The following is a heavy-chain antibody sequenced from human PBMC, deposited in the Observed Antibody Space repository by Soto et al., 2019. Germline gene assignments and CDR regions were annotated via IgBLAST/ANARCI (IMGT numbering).Heavy chain of an antibody. Sequence: ASVKVSCKASGYTFTSYAMHWVRQATGQGLEWMGWMNPNSGNTGYAQKFQGRVTMTRNTSISTAYMELSSLRSEDTAVYYCARDRGSYALDYWGQGTLVTVSS. J-gene: IGHJ4*02. CDR1: GYTFTSYA. D-gene: IGHD1-26*01. CDR3: ARDRGSYALDY. V-gene: IGHV1-8*02. CDR2: MNPNSGNT.